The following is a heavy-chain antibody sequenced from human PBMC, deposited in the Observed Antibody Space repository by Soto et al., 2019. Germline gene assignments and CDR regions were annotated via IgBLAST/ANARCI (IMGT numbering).Heavy chain of an antibody. Sequence: QVQLVESGGGVVQPGRSLRLSCAVSGFTFSTYATHWVRQAPGKGLEWVAVISYDGSNKYYADSVKGRFTISRDNSKNTLYLQINSLRAEDTAVYYCTTYHTGILGTTAFSYWGPGTLVTVSS. CDR1: GFTFSTYA. J-gene: IGHJ4*02. CDR3: TTYHTGILGTTAFSY. CDR2: ISYDGSNK. V-gene: IGHV3-30-3*01. D-gene: IGHD1-26*01.